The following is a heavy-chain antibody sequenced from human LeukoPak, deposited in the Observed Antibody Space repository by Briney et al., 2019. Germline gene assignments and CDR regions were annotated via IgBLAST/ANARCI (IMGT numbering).Heavy chain of an antibody. J-gene: IGHJ4*02. CDR2: IYHSGST. V-gene: IGHV4-38-2*02. CDR3: ARAPPLFGTKGSFDY. Sequence: PSETLSLTCTVSGYSISSGYYWGWIRQPPGKGLEWIGSIYHSGSTYYNPSLKSRVTISVDTSKNQFSLKQSSVTAADTAVYYCARAPPLFGTKGSFDYWGQGTLVTVSS. CDR1: GYSISSGYY. D-gene: IGHD1-1*01.